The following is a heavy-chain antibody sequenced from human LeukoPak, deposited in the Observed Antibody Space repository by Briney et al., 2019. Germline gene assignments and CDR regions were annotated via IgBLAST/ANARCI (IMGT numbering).Heavy chain of an antibody. CDR1: GYTFTGYY. CDR3: ARVSPMVRGVINL. V-gene: IGHV1-2*02. J-gene: IGHJ5*02. CDR2: INPNSGGT. D-gene: IGHD3-10*01. Sequence: ASVKVSCKASGYTFTGYYMHWVRQAPGQGLEWMGWINPNSGGTNYAQKLQGRVTMTTDTSTSTAYMELRSLRSDDTAVYYCARVSPMVRGVINLWGQGTLVTVSS.